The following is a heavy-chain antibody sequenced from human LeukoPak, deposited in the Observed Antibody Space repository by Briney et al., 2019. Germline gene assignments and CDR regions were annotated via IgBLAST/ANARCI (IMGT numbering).Heavy chain of an antibody. V-gene: IGHV3-7*03. CDR1: GLMFSKYC. CDR3: ATYRQVLLPFES. J-gene: IGHJ4*02. Sequence: PGGSLRLSCAASGLMFSKYCMMWVRQAPGKGLEWVATIKQDGSEKYYVDSVRGRFTISRDNSKSTLSLQMNSLRVEDTAIYYCATYRQVLLPFESWGQGTLVTVSS. D-gene: IGHD5-18*01. CDR2: IKQDGSEK.